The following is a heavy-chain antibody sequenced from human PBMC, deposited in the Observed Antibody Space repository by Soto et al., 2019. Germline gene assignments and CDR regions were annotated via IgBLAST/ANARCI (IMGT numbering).Heavy chain of an antibody. CDR1: GFTFSRFW. J-gene: IGHJ4*02. CDR3: TRDPGAYSSTWSFYFDS. V-gene: IGHV3-74*01. Sequence: GGSLRLSCAASGFTFSRFWMHCVRQAPGKGLVWVSRINTDGSSTTYADSVKGRFTISRDNAKNTLYLQMDSLRAEHTGVYYCTRDPGAYSSTWSFYFDSRGQGTLVTVSS. CDR2: INTDGSST. D-gene: IGHD6-13*01.